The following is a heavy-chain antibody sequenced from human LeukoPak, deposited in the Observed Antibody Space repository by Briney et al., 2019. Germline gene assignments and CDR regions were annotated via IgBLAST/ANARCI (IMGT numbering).Heavy chain of an antibody. D-gene: IGHD3-22*01. CDR2: IIPIFGTA. CDR3: ASVTYYDSSGYYYY. CDR1: GGTFSSYA. Sequence: GASVKVSCKASGGTFSSYAISWVRQAPGQGLEWMGGIIPIFGTANYAQKFQGRVTITADESTSTACMELSSLRSEDTAAYYCASVTYYDSSGYYYYWGQGTLVTVSS. V-gene: IGHV1-69*13. J-gene: IGHJ4*02.